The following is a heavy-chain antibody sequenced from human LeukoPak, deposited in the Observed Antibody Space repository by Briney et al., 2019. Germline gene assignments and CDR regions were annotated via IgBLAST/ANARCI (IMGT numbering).Heavy chain of an antibody. CDR3: ARNKPTTGFFGMDV. D-gene: IGHD1-1*01. J-gene: IGHJ6*02. CDR2: ISYDGSNE. Sequence: PGGSLRLTCAASGFTFSDYAMHWVRQAPGKGLEWVTVISYDGSNEYNADSVKGRFTISRDNSKNTLYLQMNSLRAEDTAVYYCARNKPTTGFFGMDVWGQGTTVTVSS. V-gene: IGHV3-30*04. CDR1: GFTFSDYA.